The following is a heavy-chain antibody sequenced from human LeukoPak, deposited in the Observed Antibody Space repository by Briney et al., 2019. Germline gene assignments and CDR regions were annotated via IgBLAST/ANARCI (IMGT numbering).Heavy chain of an antibody. J-gene: IGHJ4*02. CDR3: ARDRYYDSSGLQFDY. CDR1: GYTFTSYG. D-gene: IGHD3-22*01. V-gene: IGHV1-69*05. Sequence: SVKVSCKASGYTFTSYGISWVRQAPGQGLEWMGRIIPIFGTANYAQKFQGRVTITTDESTSTAYMELSSLRSEDTAVYYCARDRYYDSSGLQFDYWGQGTLVTVSS. CDR2: IIPIFGTA.